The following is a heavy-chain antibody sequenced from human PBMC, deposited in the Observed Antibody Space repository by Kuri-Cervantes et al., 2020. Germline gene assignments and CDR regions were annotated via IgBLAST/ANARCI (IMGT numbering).Heavy chain of an antibody. CDR2: IIPIFGTA. D-gene: IGHD2-15*01. Sequence: KISCKASGGTFSSYAISWVRQAPGQGLEWMGGIIPIFGTANYAQKFQGRVTITTDESTSTAYMELSSLRSEDTAVYYCASRLGYCSGGSCFDNDDFDIWGQGTMVTVSS. CDR1: GGTFSSYA. CDR3: ASRLGYCSGGSCFDNDDFDI. J-gene: IGHJ3*02. V-gene: IGHV1-69*05.